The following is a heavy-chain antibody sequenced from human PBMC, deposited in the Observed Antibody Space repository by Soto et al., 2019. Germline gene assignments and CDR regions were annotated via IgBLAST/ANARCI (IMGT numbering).Heavy chain of an antibody. D-gene: IGHD3-22*01. V-gene: IGHV1-3*05. J-gene: IGHJ4*02. Sequence: QVQLVQSGAEEKNPGASVKVSCKASGYTFTLYAMHWVRQAPGQRLEWMGWINAGNGNTKYSQKFQASVTITMDTSASTAYVELRSLRSEDTGVYYWARRGSGCDYWGQGTLVTVSS. CDR3: ARRGSGCDY. CDR2: INAGNGNT. CDR1: GYTFTLYA.